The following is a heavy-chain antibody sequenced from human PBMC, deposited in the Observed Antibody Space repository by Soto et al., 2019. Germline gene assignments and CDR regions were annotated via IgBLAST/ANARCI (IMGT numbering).Heavy chain of an antibody. Sequence: PGGSLRLSCAASGFTFSSYGMHWVRQAPGKGLEWVAVIWYDGSKKYYADSVKGRFTISRDNSKNTLYLQMNSLRAEDTAVYYCARDGYCSGGSCYSVPVFDYWGQGT. V-gene: IGHV3-33*01. CDR3: ARDGYCSGGSCYSVPVFDY. CDR1: GFTFSSYG. CDR2: IWYDGSKK. D-gene: IGHD2-15*01. J-gene: IGHJ4*02.